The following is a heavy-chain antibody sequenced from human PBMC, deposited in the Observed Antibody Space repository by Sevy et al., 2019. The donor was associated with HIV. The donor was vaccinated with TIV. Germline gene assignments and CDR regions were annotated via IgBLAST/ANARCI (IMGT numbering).Heavy chain of an antibody. J-gene: IGHJ4*02. CDR3: ASHYVWGSYRYTYYFDY. CDR2: IKQDRSEK. V-gene: IGHV3-7*03. CDR1: GFTFSSYW. D-gene: IGHD3-16*02. Sequence: GGSLRLSCAASGFTFSSYWMSWVRQAPRKGLEWVANIKQDRSEKYYVDSVKGRFTISRDNAKNSLYLQMNSLRAEDTAVYYCASHYVWGSYRYTYYFDYWGQGTLVTVSS.